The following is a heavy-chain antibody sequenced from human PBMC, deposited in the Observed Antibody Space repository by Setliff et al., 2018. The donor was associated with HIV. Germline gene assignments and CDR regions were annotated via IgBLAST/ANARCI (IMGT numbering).Heavy chain of an antibody. CDR2: MNPNTGDT. D-gene: IGHD2-2*01. V-gene: IGHV1-8*02. J-gene: IGHJ4*02. CDR3: ARRPCDRASCSFDF. Sequence: GASVKVSCKASGYTFSNYAISWVRQAPGQGLEWMGWMNPNTGDTGYAPKVQGRVSMTRDTSISTAYMALSSLRSEDTAVYYCARRPCDRASCSFDFWGQGTLVTVSS. CDR1: GYTFSNYA.